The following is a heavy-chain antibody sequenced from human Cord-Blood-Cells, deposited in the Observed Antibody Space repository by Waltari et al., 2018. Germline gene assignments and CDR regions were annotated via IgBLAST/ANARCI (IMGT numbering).Heavy chain of an antibody. Sequence: QVQLVQSGAEVKKPGSSVKVSCKASGGTFSSYAISWVRQAPGQGLEWMGGSIPILGTANDARKFQGRVTIPADESTSTAYMGLSSLRSEDTAVYYCARPGGFGELYYYYYMDVWGKGTTVTVSS. CDR3: ARPGGFGELYYYYYMDV. D-gene: IGHD3-10*01. V-gene: IGHV1-69*01. CDR2: SIPILGTA. CDR1: GGTFSSYA. J-gene: IGHJ6*03.